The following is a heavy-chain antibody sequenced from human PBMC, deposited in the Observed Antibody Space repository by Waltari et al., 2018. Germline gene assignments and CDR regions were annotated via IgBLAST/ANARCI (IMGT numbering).Heavy chain of an antibody. V-gene: IGHV1-2*02. CDR2: INPNSGGT. Sequence: QVQLVQSGAEVKKPGASVKVSCKASGYTFTGYYMPWVRQAPGQGLEWMGWINPNSGGTNYAQKFQGRVTMTRDTSISTAYMELSRLRSDDTAVYYCATSPGIAVDRKAFFDYWGQGTLVTVSS. CDR1: GYTFTGYY. CDR3: ATSPGIAVDRKAFFDY. D-gene: IGHD6-19*01. J-gene: IGHJ4*02.